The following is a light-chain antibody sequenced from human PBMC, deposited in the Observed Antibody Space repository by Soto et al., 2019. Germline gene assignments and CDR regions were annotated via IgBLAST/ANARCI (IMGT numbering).Light chain of an antibody. CDR1: QSVSSSY. Sequence: EIVLTQSPGTLSLSPGERATLSCRASQSVSSSYLAWYQQKHGQAPRLLIYGASSRATGIRDMFSGSGSGTDFTLTISRLEPEDFAVYYCQQYGSSLFTFGPGTNVDIK. CDR3: QQYGSSLFT. CDR2: GAS. V-gene: IGKV3-20*01. J-gene: IGKJ3*01.